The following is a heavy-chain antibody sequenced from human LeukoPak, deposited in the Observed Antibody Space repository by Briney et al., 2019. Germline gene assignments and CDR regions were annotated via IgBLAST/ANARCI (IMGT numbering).Heavy chain of an antibody. CDR2: ISYDGSNK. J-gene: IGHJ4*02. Sequence: PGRSLRLSCAASGFTFSSYAVHWVRQAPGKGLEGVAVISYDGSNKYYADSVKGRFTISRDNSKNTLYLQMNSLRAEDTAVYYCARGAYYYDSSGYYWGQGTLVTVSS. D-gene: IGHD3-22*01. CDR1: GFTFSSYA. CDR3: ARGAYYYDSSGYY. V-gene: IGHV3-30-3*01.